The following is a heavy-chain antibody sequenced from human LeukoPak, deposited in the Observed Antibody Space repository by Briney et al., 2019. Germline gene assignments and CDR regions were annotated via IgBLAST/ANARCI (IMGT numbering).Heavy chain of an antibody. J-gene: IGHJ4*02. D-gene: IGHD2-15*01. Sequence: SVKVSCKASGGTFSSYAISWVRQAPGQGLEWMGRIIPILGIANYAQKFQGRVTITADKSTSTAYMELSSLTSEDTALYFCATTVVPGVTLYFDLWGQGTPVTVS. CDR2: IIPILGIA. CDR3: ATTVVPGVTLYFDL. CDR1: GGTFSSYA. V-gene: IGHV1-69*04.